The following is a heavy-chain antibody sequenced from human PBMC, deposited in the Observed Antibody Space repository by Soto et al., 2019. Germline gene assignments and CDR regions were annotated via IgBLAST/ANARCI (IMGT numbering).Heavy chain of an antibody. CDR1: GGSISSGGYY. D-gene: IGHD6-6*01. V-gene: IGHV4-31*03. CDR2: IYYSGST. CDR3: ARGSEYSSSLLLRGGNYYYMDV. J-gene: IGHJ6*03. Sequence: SETLSLTCTVSGGSISSGGYYWSWIRQHPGKGLEWIGYIYYSGSTYYNPSLKSRVTISVDTSKNQFSLKLSSVTAADTAVYYCARGSEYSSSLLLRGGNYYYMDVWGKGTTVTVSS.